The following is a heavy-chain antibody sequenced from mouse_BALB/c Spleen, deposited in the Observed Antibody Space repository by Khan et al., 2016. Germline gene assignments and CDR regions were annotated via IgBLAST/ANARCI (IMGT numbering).Heavy chain of an antibody. CDR3: ARGGILYFDY. CDR2: IWSGGST. CDR1: GFSLTSYS. Sequence: QVQLQQSGPGLVQPSQSLSITCTVSGFSLTSYSIHWFRQSSGKGLEWLGVIWSGGSTDYNAAFISRLSISKDNSKSQVFFKMNSLQANDTAIYYCARGGILYFDYWGQGTTLTVSS. V-gene: IGHV2-2*02. J-gene: IGHJ2*01.